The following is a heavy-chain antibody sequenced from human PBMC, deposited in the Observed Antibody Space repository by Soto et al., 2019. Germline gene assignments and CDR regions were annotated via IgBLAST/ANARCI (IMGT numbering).Heavy chain of an antibody. CDR2: IYYRGVT. D-gene: IGHD5-18*01. J-gene: IGHJ5*02. V-gene: IGHV4-39*01. CDR3: ARHEASGNSYRQGWFDP. Sequence: QLRLQESGPGLVKPSETLSLTCSVSGGSISSSSDYWGWIRQPPGKGLEWIGIIYYRGVTYYNPSLKSRVSISVDTSKFHLKLGSVTAADTAVYYCARHEASGNSYRQGWFDPWGQGTLVTVSS. CDR1: GGSISSSSDY.